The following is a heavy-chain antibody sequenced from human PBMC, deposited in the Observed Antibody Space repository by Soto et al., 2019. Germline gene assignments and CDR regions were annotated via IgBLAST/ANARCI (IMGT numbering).Heavy chain of an antibody. J-gene: IGHJ4*02. Sequence: PGGSLRLSCAASGFTFRSHWMHWVRQAPGKGLVWVSHVNNDGSGTTYADSVKGRFTISRDNAENTIYLQMNSLRVEDTAVYYCTRDSSLSFDYWGQGAPVTVSS. V-gene: IGHV3-74*01. CDR2: VNNDGSGT. CDR1: GFTFRSHW. CDR3: TRDSSLSFDY.